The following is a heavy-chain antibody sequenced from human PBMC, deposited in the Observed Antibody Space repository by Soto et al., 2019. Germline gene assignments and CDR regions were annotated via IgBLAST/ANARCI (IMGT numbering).Heavy chain of an antibody. CDR1: ELTSGDTK. D-gene: IGHD6-13*01. V-gene: IGHV3-11*01. Sequence: QVQLVESGEDWVKPGGPRKLSWAASELTSGDTKRPWIARPPGKGRGGVSYITGSGLSIYYADSVKGRFTTSRDNAKNSLYLQMNSLRVEDSAIYYCARVSRGSSWTGNWFDPWGQGTLVTVSS. J-gene: IGHJ5*02. CDR2: ITGSGLSI. CDR3: ARVSRGSSWTGNWFDP.